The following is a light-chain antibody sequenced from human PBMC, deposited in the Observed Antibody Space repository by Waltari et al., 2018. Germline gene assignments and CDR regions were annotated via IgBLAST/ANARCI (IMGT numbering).Light chain of an antibody. CDR2: EDN. Sequence: NFMLTQPHSVSESPGKTVTISCTRSSGSIASHYVQWYQHRPGSSPTTIIYEDNQRPSGVPERFSGSIDSSPNSASLTISGLETEDEADYFWQSYDRSNQRVFGGGTKLTVL. J-gene: IGLJ3*02. CDR3: QSYDRSNQRV. CDR1: SGSIASHY. V-gene: IGLV6-57*01.